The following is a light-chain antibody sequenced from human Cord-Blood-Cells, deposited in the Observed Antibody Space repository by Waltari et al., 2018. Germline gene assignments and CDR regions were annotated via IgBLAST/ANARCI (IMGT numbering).Light chain of an antibody. J-gene: IGKJ1*01. CDR2: AAS. CDR1: QSISSY. V-gene: IGKV1-39*01. Sequence: DIQMTQSPSSLSASVGDRVTITCRASQSISSYLNWYQQKPGKAPKLLIYAASSLQSGVPSRFSGSGSGTDFTLTISSLQPEDFATYYGQQSYSTPQTCGQGTKVEIK. CDR3: QQSYSTPQT.